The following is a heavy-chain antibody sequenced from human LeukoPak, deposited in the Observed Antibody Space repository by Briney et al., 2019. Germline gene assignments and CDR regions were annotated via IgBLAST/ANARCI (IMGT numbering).Heavy chain of an antibody. D-gene: IGHD2-15*01. Sequence: SETLSLTCTVSGGSLSSSSYYWGWIRQPPGKGLEWIGSIYYSGSTYYNPSLKSRVTISVDTSKNQFSLKLSSVTAADTAVYYCARASGLGSDFDYWGQGTLVTVSS. CDR3: ARASGLGSDFDY. CDR2: IYYSGST. V-gene: IGHV4-39*07. CDR1: GGSLSSSSYY. J-gene: IGHJ4*02.